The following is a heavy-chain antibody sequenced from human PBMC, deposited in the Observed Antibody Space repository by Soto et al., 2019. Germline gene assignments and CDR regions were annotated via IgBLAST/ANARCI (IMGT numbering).Heavy chain of an antibody. J-gene: IGHJ3*02. Sequence: LSLTCTVSGGSISSGDYYWSWIRQPPGKGLEWIGYIYYSGSTYYNPSLKSRVTISVDTSKNQFSLKLSSVTAADTAVYYCARDRKEYYYDMDAFDIWGQGTMVTVSS. D-gene: IGHD3-22*01. CDR2: IYYSGST. CDR3: ARDRKEYYYDMDAFDI. CDR1: GGSISSGDYY. V-gene: IGHV4-30-4*01.